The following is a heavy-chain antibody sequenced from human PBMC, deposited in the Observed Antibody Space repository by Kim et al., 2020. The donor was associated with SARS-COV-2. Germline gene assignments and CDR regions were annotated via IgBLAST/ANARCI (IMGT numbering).Heavy chain of an antibody. CDR2: ISGSGGST. J-gene: IGHJ4*02. V-gene: IGHV3-23*01. Sequence: GGSLRLSCAASGFTFSSYAMSWVRQAPGKGLEWVSAISGSGGSTYYADSVKGRFTISRDNSKNTLYLQMNSLRAEDTAVYYCAKWAGGVVPAAARFDYWGQGTLVTVSS. CDR3: AKWAGGVVPAAARFDY. CDR1: GFTFSSYA. D-gene: IGHD2-2*01.